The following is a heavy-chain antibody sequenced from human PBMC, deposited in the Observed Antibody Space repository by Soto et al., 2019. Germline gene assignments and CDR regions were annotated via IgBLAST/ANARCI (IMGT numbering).Heavy chain of an antibody. D-gene: IGHD6-13*01. Sequence: QVHLAESGGGVVQPGTSLRLSCETSGFTFSHHAIHWVRQAPGKGLEWVVQIWSDGGNKYYADSVKGRFTISRDNSKNTVYLQMNSLIVEDTAVYYCARDGQQSARCAMDVWCQGTTVTVSS. J-gene: IGHJ6*02. V-gene: IGHV3-33*01. CDR3: ARDGQQSARCAMDV. CDR2: IWSDGGNK. CDR1: GFTFSHHA.